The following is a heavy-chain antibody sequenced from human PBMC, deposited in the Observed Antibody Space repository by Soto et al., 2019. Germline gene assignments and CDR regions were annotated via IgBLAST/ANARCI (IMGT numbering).Heavy chain of an antibody. J-gene: IGHJ4*02. CDR2: INTDGSGA. CDR1: GFTFSNYW. Sequence: EVQLVESGGGIVQPGGSLRLSCEASGFTFSNYWMHWVRQTPGDGLLWVARINTDGSGANYANFVEGRFTISRDNGKNAWFVQMQGLRGEDTAECYCVRGTSTWYGIDCWGQGTLVTVSS. CDR3: VRGTSTWYGIDC. D-gene: IGHD6-13*01. V-gene: IGHV3-74*01.